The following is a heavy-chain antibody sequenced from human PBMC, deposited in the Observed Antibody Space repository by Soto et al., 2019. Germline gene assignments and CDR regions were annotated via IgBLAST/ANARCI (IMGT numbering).Heavy chain of an antibody. J-gene: IGHJ6*03. CDR3: ARSDSGFWDQRKGYYYYYYMDV. V-gene: IGHV4-59*01. CDR1: GGSISSYY. D-gene: IGHD3-3*01. Sequence: LSLTCTVSGGSISSYYWSWIRQPPGKGLEWIGYIYYSGSTNYNPSLKSRVTISVDTSKNQFSLKLSSVTAADTAVYYCARSDSGFWDQRKGYYYYYYMDVWGKGTTVTVSS. CDR2: IYYSGST.